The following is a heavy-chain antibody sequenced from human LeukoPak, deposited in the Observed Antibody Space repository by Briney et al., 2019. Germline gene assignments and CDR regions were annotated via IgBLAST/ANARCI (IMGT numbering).Heavy chain of an antibody. V-gene: IGHV3-7*01. CDR2: IKQDGSER. CDR3: ASDVPSMGASTTRYFDY. CDR1: GFISSSYW. J-gene: IGHJ4*02. D-gene: IGHD1-26*01. Sequence: GGSLRLSCAASGFISSSYWMSWVRQAPGKGLEGVANIKQDGSERYYGDSVKGRFTISRDNAKTSLYLQMSSLRAEDTAVYYCASDVPSMGASTTRYFDYWGQGTLVTVSS.